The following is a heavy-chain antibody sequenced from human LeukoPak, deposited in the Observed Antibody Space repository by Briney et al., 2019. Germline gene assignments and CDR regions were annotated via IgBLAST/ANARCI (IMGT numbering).Heavy chain of an antibody. CDR3: ARAPNAFGDLVYFDL. Sequence: NPGGSLRLSCAGSGFPFTSYSMSWVRQAPGKGLEWVSSISSASSYIYYADSVKGRFTISRDNDKDSLYLQLNRLKAGDTAVYYCARAPNAFGDLVYFDLWGHGTLVTVSS. J-gene: IGHJ4*01. CDR2: ISSASSYI. D-gene: IGHD4-17*01. CDR1: GFPFTSYS. V-gene: IGHV3-21*01.